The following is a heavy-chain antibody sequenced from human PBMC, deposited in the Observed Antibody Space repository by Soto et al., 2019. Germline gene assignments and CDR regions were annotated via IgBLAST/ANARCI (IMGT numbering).Heavy chain of an antibody. CDR1: GFIFNNAW. V-gene: IGHV3-15*01. D-gene: IGHD3-10*01. CDR2: IKNKTDGGTT. Sequence: GGSLRLSCAASGFIFNNAWLSLVRQAPGEGLEWIGRIKNKTDGGTTDFAAPVKGRFTISRDDSKNTLYPQMNSLKIEDTAMYYCTTDLLVTMVRGVMVSREYWGQGTQVTVSS. J-gene: IGHJ4*02. CDR3: TTDLLVTMVRGVMVSREY.